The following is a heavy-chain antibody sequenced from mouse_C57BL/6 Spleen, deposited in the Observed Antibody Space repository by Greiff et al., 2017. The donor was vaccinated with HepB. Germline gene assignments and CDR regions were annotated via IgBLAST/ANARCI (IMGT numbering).Heavy chain of an antibody. Sequence: QVQLKESGAELARPGASVKLSCKASGYTFTSYGISWVKQRTGQGLEWIGEIYPRSGNTYYNEKFKGKATLTADKSSSTAYMELRSLTSEDSAVYFCAREFSKLDYFDYWGQGTTLTVSS. CDR1: GYTFTSYG. J-gene: IGHJ2*01. CDR3: AREFSKLDYFDY. CDR2: IYPRSGNT. V-gene: IGHV1-81*01.